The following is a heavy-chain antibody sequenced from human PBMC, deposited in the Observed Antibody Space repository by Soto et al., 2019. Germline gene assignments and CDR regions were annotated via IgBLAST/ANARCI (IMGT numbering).Heavy chain of an antibody. Sequence: QVHLQESGPGLVKPSETLSLTCTVSGGSVSSGSYYWRWIRQPPGRGLEWIGYIYYSGSTNYNPSLKSRVTMSVDTSKNQFSLRLSSVTAADTAVYYCARGAGLFDYWGQGTLVTVSS. CDR1: GGSVSSGSYY. CDR2: IYYSGST. J-gene: IGHJ4*02. D-gene: IGHD3-16*01. CDR3: ARGAGLFDY. V-gene: IGHV4-61*01.